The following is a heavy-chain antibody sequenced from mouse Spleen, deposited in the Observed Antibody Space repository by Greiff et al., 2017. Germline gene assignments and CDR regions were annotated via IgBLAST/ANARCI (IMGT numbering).Heavy chain of an antibody. J-gene: IGHJ3*01. D-gene: IGHD2-1*01. CDR1: GYTFTSYW. Sequence: QVQLQQSGAELVRPGTSVKLSCKASGYTFTSYWMHWVKQRPGQGLEWIGVIDPSDSYTNYNQKFKGKATLTVDTSSSTAYMQLSSLTSEDSAVYYCARDGNYPWFAYWGQGTLVTVSA. V-gene: IGHV1-59*01. CDR3: ARDGNYPWFAY. CDR2: IDPSDSYT.